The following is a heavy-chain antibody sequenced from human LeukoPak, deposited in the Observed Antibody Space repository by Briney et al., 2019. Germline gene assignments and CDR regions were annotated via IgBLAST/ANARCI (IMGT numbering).Heavy chain of an antibody. Sequence: GGSLRLSCAASGFTFDDYAMHWVRQAPGKGLEWVSGISWNSGSIGYADSVKGRFTISRDNAKNSLYLQMNSLRAEDTALYYCAKVTVAWLSAMAWEYYFDYWGQGTLVTVSS. CDR1: GFTFDDYA. D-gene: IGHD5-18*01. CDR3: AKVTVAWLSAMAWEYYFDY. V-gene: IGHV3-9*01. CDR2: ISWNSGSI. J-gene: IGHJ4*02.